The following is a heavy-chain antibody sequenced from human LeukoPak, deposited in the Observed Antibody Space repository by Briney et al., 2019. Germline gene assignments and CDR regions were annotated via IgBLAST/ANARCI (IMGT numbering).Heavy chain of an antibody. Sequence: SETLSLTCTVSGGSISSSSYYWGWIRQPPGKGLEWIGSIYYSGSTYYNPSLKSRVTISVDTSKNQFSLKLGSVTAADTAVYYCANIASGQFDPWGQGTLVTVSS. CDR3: ANIASGQFDP. V-gene: IGHV4-39*01. CDR2: IYYSGST. D-gene: IGHD3-10*01. CDR1: GGSISSSSYY. J-gene: IGHJ5*02.